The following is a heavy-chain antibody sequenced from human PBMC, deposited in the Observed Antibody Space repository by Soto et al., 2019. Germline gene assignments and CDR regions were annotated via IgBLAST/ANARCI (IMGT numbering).Heavy chain of an antibody. D-gene: IGHD6-13*01. V-gene: IGHV1-18*01. CDR1: GYTFTSYG. Sequence: QVQLVQSGAEVKKPGASVKVSCKASGYTFTSYGISWVRQAPGQGPEWMGRISTYNGNTNYVQKLQGRVTMTTDTSTNTAYMELRSLRYDATAVYYWARDPGYSTTWHEAFDIWGQGTVVTVSS. CDR2: ISTYNGNT. J-gene: IGHJ3*02. CDR3: ARDPGYSTTWHEAFDI.